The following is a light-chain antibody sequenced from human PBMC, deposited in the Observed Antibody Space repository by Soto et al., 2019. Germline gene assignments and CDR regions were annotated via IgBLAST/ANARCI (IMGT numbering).Light chain of an antibody. CDR1: QSVNND. CDR3: QQRTNYWT. CDR2: DVS. J-gene: IGKJ1*01. V-gene: IGKV3-11*01. Sequence: EIVLTQSPATLSLSPGERATLSCRASQSVNNDSGWYRQKPGQAPRLLIYDVSKRVTGTPARFSGSGSGTDFTLTISSLEPEDFAVYYCQQRTNYWTFGQGTKVEIK.